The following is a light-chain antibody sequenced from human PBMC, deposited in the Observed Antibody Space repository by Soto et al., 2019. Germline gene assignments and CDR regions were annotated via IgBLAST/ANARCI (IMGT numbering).Light chain of an antibody. CDR2: DAS. J-gene: IGKJ5*01. CDR3: QQRSNWLIT. Sequence: EIVLTQSPATLSFSPGEKKTLSCRASQSVSSYLAWYQQKPGQAPRLLIYDASNRATGIPARFSGSGSGTDFTLTISSLEPEDFAVYYCQQRSNWLITFGQGTRLRL. CDR1: QSVSSY. V-gene: IGKV3-11*01.